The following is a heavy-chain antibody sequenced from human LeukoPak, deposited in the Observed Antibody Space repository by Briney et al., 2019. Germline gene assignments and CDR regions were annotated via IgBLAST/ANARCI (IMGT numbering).Heavy chain of an antibody. D-gene: IGHD2-2*02. CDR3: AKGTCTAISCYGNAFYM. CDR1: GFTFSSYA. CDR2: ISGGGPRT. V-gene: IGHV3-23*01. Sequence: GGSLRLSCAASGFTFSSYAMNWIRQAPGKGLEWVSTISGGGPRTYYADSVKGRFTISRDNANNTVYLLMSSLRAEDTAVYYCAKGTCTAISCYGNAFYMWGQGTKVTVSS. J-gene: IGHJ3*02.